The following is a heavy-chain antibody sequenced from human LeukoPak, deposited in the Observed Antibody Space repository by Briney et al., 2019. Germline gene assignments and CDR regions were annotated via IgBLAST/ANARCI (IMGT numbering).Heavy chain of an antibody. Sequence: PGGSLRLSCSASGFTFSNYAMHWVRQAPGKGLEYVSAISSNGGSTFYADSLKGRFTISRDNSKNTLYLQMNSLRAEDTAVYYCARVNRGDAFDIWGQGTLVTVSS. D-gene: IGHD3-16*02. V-gene: IGHV3-64*04. J-gene: IGHJ3*02. CDR2: ISSNGGST. CDR3: ARVNRGDAFDI. CDR1: GFTFSNYA.